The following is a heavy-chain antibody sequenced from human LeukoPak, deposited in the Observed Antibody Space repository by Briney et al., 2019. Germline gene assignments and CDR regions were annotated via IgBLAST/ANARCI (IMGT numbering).Heavy chain of an antibody. D-gene: IGHD6-19*01. CDR3: ARQFITGAVAGVDY. V-gene: IGHV4-34*01. CDR2: INHSGST. J-gene: IGHJ4*02. Sequence: PSETLSLTCAVYGGSFSGYYWSWIRQPPGKGLEWIGEINHSGSTNYNPSLKSRVTISVDTSKNQFSLKLSSVTAADTAVYYCARQFITGAVAGVDYWGQGTLVTVPS. CDR1: GGSFSGYY.